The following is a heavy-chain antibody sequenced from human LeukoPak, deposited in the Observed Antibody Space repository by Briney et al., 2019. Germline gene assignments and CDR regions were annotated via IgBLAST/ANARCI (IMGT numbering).Heavy chain of an antibody. CDR1: AFTFSSYG. J-gene: IGHJ4*02. CDR2: ISYDGSDK. D-gene: IGHD2-21*02. Sequence: GGSLRLSCAASAFTFSSYGMHWVRQAPGKGLEWVALISYDGSDKDYAKSVKGRFTISRDNSKNTLYLQMNSLRAEDTAVYYCAKDMSGGDCPDYWGQGTPVTVSS. V-gene: IGHV3-30*18. CDR3: AKDMSGGDCPDY.